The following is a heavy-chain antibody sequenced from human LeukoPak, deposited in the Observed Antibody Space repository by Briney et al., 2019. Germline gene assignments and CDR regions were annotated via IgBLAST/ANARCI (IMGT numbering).Heavy chain of an antibody. D-gene: IGHD6-19*01. Sequence: ASVKVSCKASGYTFTSYDINWVRQATGQGLEWMGWMNPNSGNTGYAQKFQGRVTMTRDTSISTAYMELSRLRSDDTAVYYCARGGDSSGWYGLGYYYYYMDVWGKGTTVTVSS. J-gene: IGHJ6*03. CDR1: GYTFTSYD. V-gene: IGHV1-8*01. CDR3: ARGGDSSGWYGLGYYYYYMDV. CDR2: MNPNSGNT.